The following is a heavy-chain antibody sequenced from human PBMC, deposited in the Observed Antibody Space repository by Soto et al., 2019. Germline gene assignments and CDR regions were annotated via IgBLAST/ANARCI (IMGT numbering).Heavy chain of an antibody. V-gene: IGHV3-20*01. Sequence: EVQLVESGGSVIRPGGSLRLSCAASGFAFQNHGMAWVRQVPGKGLEWVVGISWSGVNAGYADSVKGRFTISRDNGDNSLYLEINNLGVEDTALYHCARKPHWQYWYFDLWGRGTLVTVSS. J-gene: IGHJ2*01. CDR3: ARKPHWQYWYFDL. CDR2: ISWSGVNA. D-gene: IGHD1-1*01. CDR1: GFAFQNHG.